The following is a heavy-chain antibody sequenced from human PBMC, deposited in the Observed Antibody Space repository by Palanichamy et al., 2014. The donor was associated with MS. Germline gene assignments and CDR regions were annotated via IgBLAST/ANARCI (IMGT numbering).Heavy chain of an antibody. V-gene: IGHV3-30*04. D-gene: IGHD6-13*01. CDR2: ISSDGRDK. CDR1: GFTFSTYP. Sequence: QVQLVESGGGRGPAWRSLRLACAASGFTFSTYPMHWVRQAPSKGLEWVAVISSDGRDKYHADSVKGRFTVSRDNSKNTLYLQMSSLRAEDTAVYYCAGDYDIAAASYYFHYWGPGTLVTVSS. CDR3: AGDYDIAAASYYFHY. J-gene: IGHJ4*02.